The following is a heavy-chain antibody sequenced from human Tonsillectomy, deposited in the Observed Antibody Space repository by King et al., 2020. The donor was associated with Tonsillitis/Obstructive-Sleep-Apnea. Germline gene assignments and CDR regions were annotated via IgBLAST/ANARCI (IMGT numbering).Heavy chain of an antibody. D-gene: IGHD6-13*01. CDR3: AKDRDSSSWYYFDY. CDR2: ISWNSGSI. J-gene: IGHJ4*02. V-gene: IGHV3-9*01. CDR1: GFTFDDYA. Sequence: VQLVESGGGLVQPGRSLRLSCAASGFTFDDYAMHWVRQAPGKGLEWVSGISWNSGSIGYADSVKGRFTISRDNAKNSLYLQMNSLRAEDTALYYCAKDRDSSSWYYFDYWGQGTLVTVPS.